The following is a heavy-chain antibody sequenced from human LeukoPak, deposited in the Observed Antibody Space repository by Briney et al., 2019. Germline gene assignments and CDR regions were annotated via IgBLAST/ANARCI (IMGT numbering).Heavy chain of an antibody. D-gene: IGHD2-21*01. J-gene: IGHJ4*02. CDR1: GYTLTELS. V-gene: IGHV1-24*01. CDR2: FDPEHGET. Sequence: ASVKVSCKVSGYTLTELSMHWVRQAPGRGLEWMGGFDPEHGETIYAQKFQGRVTMTEDASIDTAYMELSSLRSEDTAVYYCVIDCGGYGDYWGQGTLVTVSS. CDR3: VIDCGGYGDY.